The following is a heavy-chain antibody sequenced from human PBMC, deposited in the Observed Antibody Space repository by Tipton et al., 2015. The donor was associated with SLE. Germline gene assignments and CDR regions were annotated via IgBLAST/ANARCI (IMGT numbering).Heavy chain of an antibody. J-gene: IGHJ6*03. CDR2: MYSSGRS. CDR1: GGSFSSSLYY. D-gene: IGHD3-10*01. V-gene: IGHV4-39*07. Sequence: TLSLTCNVSGGSFSSSLYYWGWIRQPPGKGLEWIGSMYSSGRSYYNPSLKNRITMSIDTSKKQFSLKLSSVTAADTAVYYCARDVMGRTTTDRGTYQYYYYMDFWGKGTTVTVSS. CDR3: ARDVMGRTTTDRGTYQYYYYMDF.